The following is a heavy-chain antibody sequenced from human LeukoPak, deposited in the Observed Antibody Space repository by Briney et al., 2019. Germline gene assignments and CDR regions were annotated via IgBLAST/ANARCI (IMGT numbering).Heavy chain of an antibody. J-gene: IGHJ4*02. CDR3: ARGTRLRSGWYLRAYFDY. V-gene: IGHV4-34*01. D-gene: IGHD6-19*01. CDR2: INHSGST. Sequence: SETLSLTCAVYGGSFSGYYWSWIRQPPGKGLEWIGEINHSGSTNYNPSLKSRVTISVDTSKNQFSLKLSSVTAADTAVYYCARGTRLRSGWYLRAYFDYWGQGTLVTVSS. CDR1: GGSFSGYY.